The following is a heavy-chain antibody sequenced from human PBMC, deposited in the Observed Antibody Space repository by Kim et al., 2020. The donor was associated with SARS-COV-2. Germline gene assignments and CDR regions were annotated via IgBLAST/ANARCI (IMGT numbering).Heavy chain of an antibody. CDR1: GGSISSSSYY. J-gene: IGHJ4*02. D-gene: IGHD3-10*01. V-gene: IGHV4-39*01. CDR3: ASHFRGYGSGSYGFDY. CDR2: IYYSGST. Sequence: SETLSLTCTVSGGSISSSSYYWGWIRQPPGKGLEWIGSIYYSGSTYYNPSLKSRVTISVDTSKNQFSLKLSSVTAADTAVYYCASHFRGYGSGSYGFDYWGQGTLVTVSS.